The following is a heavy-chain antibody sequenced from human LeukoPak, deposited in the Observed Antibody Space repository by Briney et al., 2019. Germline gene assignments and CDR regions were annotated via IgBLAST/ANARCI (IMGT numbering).Heavy chain of an antibody. CDR3: ASRYYDSSGYYWDDAFDI. Sequence: PGGSLRLSCAAPGFTFSSYGMHWVRQAPGKGLEWVSVIYSGGSTYYADSVKGRFTISRDNSKNTLYLQMNSLRAEDTAVYYCASRYYDSSGYYWDDAFDIWGQGTMVTVSS. D-gene: IGHD3-22*01. V-gene: IGHV3-NL1*01. CDR1: GFTFSSYG. J-gene: IGHJ3*02. CDR2: IYSGGST.